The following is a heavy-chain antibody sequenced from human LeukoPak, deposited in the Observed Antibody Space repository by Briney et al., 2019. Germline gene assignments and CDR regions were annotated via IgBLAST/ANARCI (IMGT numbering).Heavy chain of an antibody. V-gene: IGHV4-31*03. D-gene: IGHD3-10*01. Sequence: PSQTLSLTCTVSGGSISSGGYYWSWIRQHPGKGLEWIGYIYYSGSTYYNPSLKSRVTISVDTSKNQFSLKLSSVTAADTAVYYCARFGLLDLAPDYWGQGTLVTVSS. CDR3: ARFGLLDLAPDY. CDR2: IYYSGST. J-gene: IGHJ4*02. CDR1: GGSISSGGYY.